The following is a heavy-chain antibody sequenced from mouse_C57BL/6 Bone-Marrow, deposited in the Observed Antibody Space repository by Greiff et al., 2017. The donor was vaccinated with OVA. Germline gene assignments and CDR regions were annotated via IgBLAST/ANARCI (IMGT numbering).Heavy chain of an antibody. CDR2: IYPGDGDT. J-gene: IGHJ3*01. D-gene: IGHD2-5*01. CDR1: GYAFSSYW. CDR3: GRTGTYYSNRGFAY. V-gene: IGHV1-80*01. Sequence: QVQLQQSGAELVKPGASVKISCKASGYAFSSYWMNWVKQRPGKGLEWIGQIYPGDGDTNYNGKFKGKATLTADKSSSTAYMQLSSLTSEDSAVYFCGRTGTYYSNRGFAYWGQGTLVTVSA.